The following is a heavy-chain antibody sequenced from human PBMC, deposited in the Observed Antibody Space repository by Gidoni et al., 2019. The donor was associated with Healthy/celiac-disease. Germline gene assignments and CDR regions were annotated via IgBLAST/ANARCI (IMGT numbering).Heavy chain of an antibody. Sequence: EVQLLESGGGLVQPGGSLRLSCAASGFTFSRYAMSWVRQAPGKGLEWVSAISGSGGSTYYADSVKGRFTISRDNSKNTLYLQMNSLRAEDTAVYYCAKQMEFPGYSSGWSEDYWGQGTLVTVSS. CDR2: ISGSGGST. CDR3: AKQMEFPGYSSGWSEDY. V-gene: IGHV3-23*01. D-gene: IGHD6-19*01. J-gene: IGHJ4*02. CDR1: GFTFSRYA.